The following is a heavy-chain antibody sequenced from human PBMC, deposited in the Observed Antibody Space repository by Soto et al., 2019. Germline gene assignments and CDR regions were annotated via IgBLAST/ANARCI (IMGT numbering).Heavy chain of an antibody. Sequence: ASVKVSGKASGYTFTTYGITWVRQAPGQGLEWMGWISGFNGNTNYAQRFQGRVSMTTDTFTNTAYMELRSLRSDDTAVFYCAREILPASPREFDYWGQGTLVTVSS. CDR1: GYTFTTYG. V-gene: IGHV1-18*01. CDR3: AREILPASPREFDY. D-gene: IGHD2-15*01. J-gene: IGHJ4*02. CDR2: ISGFNGNT.